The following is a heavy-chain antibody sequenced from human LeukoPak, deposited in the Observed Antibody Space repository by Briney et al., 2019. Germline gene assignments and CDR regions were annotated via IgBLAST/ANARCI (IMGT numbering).Heavy chain of an antibody. D-gene: IGHD4-17*01. J-gene: IGHJ5*02. V-gene: IGHV4-34*01. CDR2: INHSGST. CDR3: ASQTTVTSNWFDP. CDR1: GGSFSGYY. Sequence: SETLSLTCAVYGGSFSGYYWSWIRQPPGKGLEWIGEINHSGSTNYNPSLKSRVTISVDTSKNQFSLKLSSVTAADTAVYYCASQTTVTSNWFDPWGQGALVTVSS.